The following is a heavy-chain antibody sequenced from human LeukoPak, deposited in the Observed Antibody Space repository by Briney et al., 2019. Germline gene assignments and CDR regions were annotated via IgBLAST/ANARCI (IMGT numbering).Heavy chain of an antibody. CDR3: ASGYSYGYQRK. Sequence: SETLSLTCTVSGGPISSYYWSWIRQPPGKGLEWIGYIYYSGSTNYNPSLNSRVTISVDTSKNQFSLKLSSVTAADTAVYYCASGYSYGYQRKWGQGTLVTVSS. V-gene: IGHV4-59*01. CDR2: IYYSGST. D-gene: IGHD5-18*01. J-gene: IGHJ4*02. CDR1: GGPISSYY.